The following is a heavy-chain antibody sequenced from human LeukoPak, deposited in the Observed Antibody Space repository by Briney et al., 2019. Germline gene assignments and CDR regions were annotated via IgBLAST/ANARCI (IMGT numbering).Heavy chain of an antibody. D-gene: IGHD6-19*01. J-gene: IGHJ4*02. CDR3: ARDLHRLVVEGYYFDY. CDR2: ISYDGSNK. Sequence: GRALRLSCAASGFTFSDYGIHWVRQAPGKGLEWVALISYDGSNKYYADSVKGRFTISRDNSKNTLYLQMNSLRAEDTAVYYCARDLHRLVVEGYYFDYWGQGTLVTVSS. CDR1: GFTFSDYG. V-gene: IGHV3-30*03.